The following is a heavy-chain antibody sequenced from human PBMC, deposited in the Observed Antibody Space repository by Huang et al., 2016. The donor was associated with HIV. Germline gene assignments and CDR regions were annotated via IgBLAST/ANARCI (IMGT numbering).Heavy chain of an antibody. J-gene: IGHJ3*02. CDR1: GFTFSSYW. D-gene: IGHD2-8*02. CDR3: ARHRSSGGVEEAFDI. Sequence: EVQLVESGGGLVQPGGSLRLSCAASGFTFSSYWMHWVRQAPGKGLVWLSRINNDGSITTYADSVKGRITISRDNARNTMYLQMTTLSASDTAVYYCARHRSSGGVEEAFDIWGPGTLVTVAS. V-gene: IGHV3-74*03. CDR2: INNDGSIT.